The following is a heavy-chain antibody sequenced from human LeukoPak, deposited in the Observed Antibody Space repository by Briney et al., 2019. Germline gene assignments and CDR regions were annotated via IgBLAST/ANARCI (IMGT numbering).Heavy chain of an antibody. Sequence: SETLSLTCTVSGGSISSGGYYWSWIRQPPGKGLEWIGYIYHSGSTYYNPSLKSRVTISVDRSKNQFSLKLSSVTAADTAVYYCARALRASSSYRYWFDPWGQGTLVTVSS. CDR3: ARALRASSSYRYWFDP. J-gene: IGHJ5*02. CDR1: GGSISSGGYY. CDR2: IYHSGST. D-gene: IGHD6-6*01. V-gene: IGHV4-30-2*01.